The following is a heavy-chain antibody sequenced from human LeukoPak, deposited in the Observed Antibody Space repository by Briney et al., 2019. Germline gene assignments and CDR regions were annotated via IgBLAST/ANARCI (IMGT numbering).Heavy chain of an antibody. CDR2: ISGDGSVS. CDR3: ARGGSPFY. V-gene: IGHV3-74*01. J-gene: IGHJ4*02. Sequence: GGSLRLSCSASGFTFSGSWMHWVRQVPGQGLLWVARISGDGSVSTYADSVRGRFTISRDNTKDTLYLQLSSLRAEDTGVFYCARGGSPFYWGQGSRVTVSS. CDR1: GFTFSGSW.